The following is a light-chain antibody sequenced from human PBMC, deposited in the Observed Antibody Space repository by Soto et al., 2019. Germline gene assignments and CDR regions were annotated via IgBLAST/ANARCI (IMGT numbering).Light chain of an antibody. Sequence: QHVLTQSPSASASLGTSVKLTCTLSSGHRNYAIAWHQQQPEKGPRFLMKVNSDGSHSKGDGIPDRFSDSSSGAERYLTISGLQSEDEADYYCQTWGTGIVVFGGGTKLTVL. V-gene: IGLV4-69*01. J-gene: IGLJ2*01. CDR1: SGHRNYA. CDR2: VNSDGSH. CDR3: QTWGTGIVV.